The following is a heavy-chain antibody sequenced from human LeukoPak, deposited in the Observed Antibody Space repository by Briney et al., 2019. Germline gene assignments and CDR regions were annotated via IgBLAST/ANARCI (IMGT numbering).Heavy chain of an antibody. CDR3: ARSGWYAY. J-gene: IGHJ4*02. D-gene: IGHD6-19*01. CDR1: GYTLTELS. Sequence: ASVKVSCKVSGYTLTELSMHWVRQAPGKGLEWMGGFDPEDGETIYAQKFQGRVTITRDTSASTAYMELSSLRSEDTAVYYCARSGWYAYWGQGTLVTVSS. V-gene: IGHV1-24*01. CDR2: FDPEDGET.